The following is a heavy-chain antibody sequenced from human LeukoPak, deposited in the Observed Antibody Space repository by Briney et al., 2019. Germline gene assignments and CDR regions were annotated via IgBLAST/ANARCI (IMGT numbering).Heavy chain of an antibody. J-gene: IGHJ4*02. V-gene: IGHV3-48*04. CDR1: GFTFSSYS. D-gene: IGHD3-22*01. CDR2: IISSGATQ. CDR3: ATFSSGYRFDY. Sequence: PGGSLRLSCAGSGFTFSSYSMNWVRQAPGKGLKWVSYIISSGATQYYADSVKGRFTVSRDNAKKSLYLQMNSLRAEDTAVYYCATFSSGYRFDYWGQGTQVTVSS.